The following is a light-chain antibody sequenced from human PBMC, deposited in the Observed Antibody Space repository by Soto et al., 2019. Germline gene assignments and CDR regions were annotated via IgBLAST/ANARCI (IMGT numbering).Light chain of an antibody. CDR2: DAS. CDR1: QSISSW. J-gene: IGKJ5*01. CDR3: QHRYNWLIT. V-gene: IGKV1-5*01. Sequence: DIQMTQSPSTLSASVGDRVTITCRASQSISSWLAWYQQKPGKVPNLLIYDASSLHSGVPSRFSGSGSGTDFTLTISSLEPEDFAVYYCQHRYNWLITFGQGTRLEIK.